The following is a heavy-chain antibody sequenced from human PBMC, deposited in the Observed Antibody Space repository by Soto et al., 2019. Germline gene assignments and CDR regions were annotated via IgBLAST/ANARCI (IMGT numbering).Heavy chain of an antibody. CDR2: IYYSGST. Sequence: SETLSLTCTVSGGSISSYYCSWIRQPPGKGLEWIGYIYYSGSTNYNPSLKSRVTISVDTSKNQFSLKLSSVTAADTAVYYCARQRDIAMVYSYYSGMDTWGQGTTLTVS. CDR3: ARQRDIAMVYSYYSGMDT. V-gene: IGHV4-59*08. D-gene: IGHD5-18*01. J-gene: IGHJ6*02. CDR1: GGSISSYY.